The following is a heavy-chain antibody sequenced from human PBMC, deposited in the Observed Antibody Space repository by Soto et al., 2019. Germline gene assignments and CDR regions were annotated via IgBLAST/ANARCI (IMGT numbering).Heavy chain of an antibody. CDR3: SRGPSRQYYYDSTGYYGFDD. CDR1: GYTFTSYA. D-gene: IGHD3-22*01. V-gene: IGHV1-3*01. J-gene: IGHJ4*02. Sequence: ASVKVSCKASGYTFTSYAMHWVRQAPGQRLEWMGWINAGNGNTKYSQKFQGRVTITRDTWASIAYMELSSLRSEDTAVDYCSRGPSRQYYYDSTGYYGFDDWGQGTLVTVSS. CDR2: INAGNGNT.